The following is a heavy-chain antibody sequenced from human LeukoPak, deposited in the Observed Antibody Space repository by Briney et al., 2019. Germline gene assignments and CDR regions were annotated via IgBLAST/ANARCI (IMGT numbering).Heavy chain of an antibody. CDR2: IYYSGGT. CDR1: GGSISSYY. V-gene: IGHV4-59*06. Sequence: SETLSLTCTVSGGSISSYYWSWIRQHPGKGLEWIGYIYYSGGTYYNPSLKSRVTISVDTSKNQFSLKLSSVTAADTAVYYCARLNDPYGDYGDYFDYWGQGTLVTVSS. CDR3: ARLNDPYGDYGDYFDY. D-gene: IGHD4-17*01. J-gene: IGHJ4*02.